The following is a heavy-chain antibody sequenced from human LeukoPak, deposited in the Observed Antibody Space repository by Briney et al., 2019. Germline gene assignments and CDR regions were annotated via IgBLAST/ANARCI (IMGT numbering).Heavy chain of an antibody. V-gene: IGHV4-34*01. Sequence: SETLSLTCAVYGGTLSGYYWNWVRQPPGKGLEWIGEISHSGSSNYNPSLKSRVTISVDTSKNLFSLELSSVTVADTAVYYCARAYQYGSGRYYWLDYWGQGTLVTVSS. CDR2: ISHSGSS. CDR3: ARAYQYGSGRYYWLDY. J-gene: IGHJ4*02. CDR1: GGTLSGYY. D-gene: IGHD3-10*01.